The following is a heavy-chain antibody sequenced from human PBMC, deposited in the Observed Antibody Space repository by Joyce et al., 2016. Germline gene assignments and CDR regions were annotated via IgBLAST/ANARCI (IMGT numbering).Heavy chain of an antibody. Sequence: EEQVVESGGDLVQPGGSLRLSCVASGFTISSYWMSWVRQAPGKGLEWVANIKGGGSDINYVDSVRGRFTISRDNTKNSLFLQMNSLRVEDTDIYYCARECTETKEGCWGPGTLVTVSS. CDR1: GFTISSYW. CDR2: IKGGGSDI. CDR3: ARECTETKEGC. J-gene: IGHJ4*02. D-gene: IGHD4-17*01. V-gene: IGHV3-7*03.